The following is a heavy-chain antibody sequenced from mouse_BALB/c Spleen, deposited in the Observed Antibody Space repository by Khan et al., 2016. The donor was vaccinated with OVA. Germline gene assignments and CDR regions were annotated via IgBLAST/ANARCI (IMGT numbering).Heavy chain of an antibody. CDR1: GFTFSTYG. CDR3: ARLAYYYDSEGFAY. V-gene: IGHV5-6*01. Sequence: EVKVVESGGDLVKPGGSLKLSCAASGFTFSTYGMSWVRQTPDKRLEWVATISTGGSYTYYPDSVKGRFTISRDHAKNTLYLQMSSLKSEDTAMFYCARLAYYYDSEGFAYWGQGTLFTVSA. CDR2: ISTGGSYT. D-gene: IGHD1-1*01. J-gene: IGHJ3*01.